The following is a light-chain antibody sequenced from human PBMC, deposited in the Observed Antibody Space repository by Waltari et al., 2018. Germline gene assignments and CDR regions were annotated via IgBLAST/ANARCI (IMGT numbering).Light chain of an antibody. CDR3: QQYHNWPRV. CDR1: QSVITS. J-gene: IGKJ1*01. V-gene: IGKV3-15*01. CDR2: GAS. Sequence: EIVMTQSPATLSVSPGERATLSCKASQSVITSLAWYQQKPGQPPRLLIYGASARATGIPDRFSVSGFGTEFTLAISSLQSEDSAIYYCQQYHNWPRVFGQGTKVEIK.